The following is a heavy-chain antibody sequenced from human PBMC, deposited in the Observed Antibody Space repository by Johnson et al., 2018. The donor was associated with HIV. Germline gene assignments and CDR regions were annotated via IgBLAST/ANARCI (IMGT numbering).Heavy chain of an antibody. CDR1: GFTFSSYG. J-gene: IGHJ3*02. CDR2: IWYDGSNK. Sequence: QVQLVESGGGVVQPGRSLRLSCAASGFTFSSYGMHWVRQAPGKGLEWVAIIWYDGSNKYSAASVMGRFTRSRDNSKNTLYLQMNSLRPEDTAVYFCARGHGGPNPYDVFDIWGQGTMVTVSS. CDR3: ARGHGGPNPYDVFDI. V-gene: IGHV3-30*19. D-gene: IGHD4-23*01.